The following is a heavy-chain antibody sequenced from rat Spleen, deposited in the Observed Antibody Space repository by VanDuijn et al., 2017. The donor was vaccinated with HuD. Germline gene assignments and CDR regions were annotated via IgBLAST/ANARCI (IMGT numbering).Heavy chain of an antibody. J-gene: IGHJ4*01. CDR3: LSSYVMDA. CDR2: ISYDGSST. V-gene: IGHV5-7*01. CDR1: GFTFSNYG. Sequence: EVQLVESGGGLVQPGRSLKLSCAASGFTFSNYGMHWIRQAPKKGLEWVATISYDGSSTYYRDSVKGRFTISRDNAKSTLYLQMDSLRSEDTATYYCLSSYVMDAWGQGASVTVSS. D-gene: IGHD1-2*01.